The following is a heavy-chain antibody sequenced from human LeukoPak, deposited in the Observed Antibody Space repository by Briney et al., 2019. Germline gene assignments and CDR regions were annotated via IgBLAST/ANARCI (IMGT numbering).Heavy chain of an antibody. Sequence: APVKVSCKASGYTFTSYDINWVRQATGQGLEWMGWMNPNSGNTGYAQKFQGRVTITRNTSISTAYMELSSLRSEDTAVYYCARQIAAAGSDAFDIWGQGTMVTVSS. CDR1: GYTFTSYD. D-gene: IGHD6-13*01. J-gene: IGHJ3*02. CDR2: MNPNSGNT. V-gene: IGHV1-8*03. CDR3: ARQIAAAGSDAFDI.